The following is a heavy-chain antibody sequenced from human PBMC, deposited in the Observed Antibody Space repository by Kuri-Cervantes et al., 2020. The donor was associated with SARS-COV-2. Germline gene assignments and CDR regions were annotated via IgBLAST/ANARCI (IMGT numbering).Heavy chain of an antibody. D-gene: IGHD3-22*01. V-gene: IGHV3-48*01. J-gene: IGHJ4*02. CDR1: GFTFSSNS. Sequence: GGSLRLSCVASGFTFSSNSMNWVRQAPGKGLEWVSYIGGSGFSIYYADSLKGRFTISRDNAKNSLYLQMNSLTAEDTAVYYCARDPWRADISGRKRPFDYWGQGIQVTVSS. CDR2: IGGSGFSI. CDR3: ARDPWRADISGRKRPFDY.